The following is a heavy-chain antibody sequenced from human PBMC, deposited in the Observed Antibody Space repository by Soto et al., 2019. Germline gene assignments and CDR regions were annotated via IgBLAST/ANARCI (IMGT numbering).Heavy chain of an antibody. D-gene: IGHD3-22*01. Sequence: ASVKVSCKASGYTFTSYAMLWVRQAPGQRLEWMGWINAGNGNTKYSQKFQGRVTITRDTSASTAYMELRSLRSDDTAVYYCARVLMGGYYVKDAFDIWGQGTMVTVSS. CDR1: GYTFTSYA. CDR2: INAGNGNT. J-gene: IGHJ3*02. V-gene: IGHV1-3*01. CDR3: ARVLMGGYYVKDAFDI.